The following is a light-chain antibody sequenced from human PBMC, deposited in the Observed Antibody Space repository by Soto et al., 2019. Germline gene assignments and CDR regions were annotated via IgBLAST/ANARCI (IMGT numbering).Light chain of an antibody. V-gene: IGKV3-20*01. Sequence: EIVLTQSPFTLSFSPVERSTLSCIASQSVSSSYLAWYQQKPGQAPRLLIYGASSRATGIPDRFSGSGSGTDFTLTISRLEPEDFAVYYCQQYGSSPWTFGQGTKVDIK. CDR3: QQYGSSPWT. CDR2: GAS. J-gene: IGKJ1*01. CDR1: QSVSSSY.